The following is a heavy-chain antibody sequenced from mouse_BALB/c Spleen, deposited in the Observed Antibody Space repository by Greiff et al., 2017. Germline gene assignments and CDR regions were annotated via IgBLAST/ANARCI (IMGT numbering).Heavy chain of an antibody. CDR3: NALTGRYFDY. J-gene: IGHJ2*01. Sequence: EVQLQQSGAELVRSGASVKLSCTASGFNIKDYYMHWVKQRPEQGLEWIGWIDPENGDTEYAPKFQGKATMTADTSSNTAYLQLSSLTSEDTAVYYCNALTGRYFDYWGQGTTLTVSS. CDR2: IDPENGDT. D-gene: IGHD4-1*01. V-gene: IGHV14-4*02. CDR1: GFNIKDYY.